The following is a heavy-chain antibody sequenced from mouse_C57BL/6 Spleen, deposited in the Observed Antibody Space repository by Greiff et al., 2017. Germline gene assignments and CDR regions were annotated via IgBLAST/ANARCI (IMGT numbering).Heavy chain of an antibody. V-gene: IGHV1-74*01. CDR2: IHPSDSDT. D-gene: IGHD1-1*01. J-gene: IGHJ4*01. CDR3: AVTVVAPYAMDY. Sequence: VQLQQPGAELVKPGASVKVSCKASGYTFTSSWMHWVKQRPGQGLAWIGRIHPSDSDTNYNQKFKGKATLTGDKSSSTAYMQLSSLTSEDSAVYYCAVTVVAPYAMDYWGQGTSVTVSS. CDR1: GYTFTSSW.